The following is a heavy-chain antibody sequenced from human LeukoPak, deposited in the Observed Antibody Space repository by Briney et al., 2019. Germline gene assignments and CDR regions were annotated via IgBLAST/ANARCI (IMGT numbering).Heavy chain of an antibody. J-gene: IGHJ6*02. CDR3: ARNPRYCSSTSCLLGMDV. CDR1: GYTFTGYY. Sequence: ASVKVSCKASGYTFTGYYMHWVRQAPGQGLEWMGWINPNSGGTNYAQKFPGRVTMTRDTSISTAYMELSRLRSDDTAVYYCARNPRYCSSTSCLLGMDVWGQGTTVTVSS. D-gene: IGHD2-2*01. V-gene: IGHV1-2*02. CDR2: INPNSGGT.